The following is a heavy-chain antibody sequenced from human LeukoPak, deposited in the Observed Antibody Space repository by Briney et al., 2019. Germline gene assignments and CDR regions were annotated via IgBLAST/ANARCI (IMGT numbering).Heavy chain of an antibody. CDR1: GYTFTSYY. V-gene: IGHV1-46*01. D-gene: IGHD5-18*01. Sequence: ASVKVSCKASGYTFTSYYMHWVRQAPGQGLEWMGIINPSGGSTSYAQKFQGGVTMTRDTSTSTAYMELSSLRSEDTAVYYCASARGTAMVPYYFDYWGQGTLVTVSS. J-gene: IGHJ4*02. CDR2: INPSGGST. CDR3: ASARGTAMVPYYFDY.